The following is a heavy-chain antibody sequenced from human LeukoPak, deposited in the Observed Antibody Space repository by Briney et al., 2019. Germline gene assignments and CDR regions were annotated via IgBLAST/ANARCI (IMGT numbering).Heavy chain of an antibody. CDR3: ARTSIFGVVRFDL. J-gene: IGHJ5*02. CDR1: GGSVSNYY. CDR2: IYYSGST. Sequence: SSETLSLTCTVSGGSVSNYYWSWIRQPPGKGLEWIGYIYYSGSTNYNPSLKSRLTISVDTSKNHFSLKLSSVTAADTAVYYCARTSIFGVVRFDLGGQGTLVTVSS. D-gene: IGHD3-3*02. V-gene: IGHV4-59*08.